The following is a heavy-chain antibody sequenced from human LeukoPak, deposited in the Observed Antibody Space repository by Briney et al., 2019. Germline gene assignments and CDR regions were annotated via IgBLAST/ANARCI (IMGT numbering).Heavy chain of an antibody. Sequence: GSLRLSCAASGFTFSSYGMHWVRQAPGKGLEWIGSIYYSGSTYYNSSLKSRVTISVDTSKNQFSLKLSSVTAADTAVYYCARGRRRSGWPFDYWGQGTLVTVSS. CDR3: ARGRRRSGWPFDY. J-gene: IGHJ4*02. D-gene: IGHD6-19*01. CDR1: GFTFSSYG. CDR2: IYYSGST. V-gene: IGHV4-39*07.